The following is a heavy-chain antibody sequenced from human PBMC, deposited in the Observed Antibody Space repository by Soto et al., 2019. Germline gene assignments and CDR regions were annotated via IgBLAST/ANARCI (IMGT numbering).Heavy chain of an antibody. CDR3: AANSLGGGSQGDV. CDR1: GDTFSSYS. V-gene: IGHV1-69*01. D-gene: IGHD3-10*01. Sequence: QVRLVQSGAEANKPGSSVKVSCKASGDTFSSYSISWVRQAPGQGLEWMGGIVPIFGTTVYAPRMQGRVTITADGPTSTSYMELSGLRFEDTAIYYCAANSLGGGSQGDVWGQGTTVTVSS. J-gene: IGHJ6*02. CDR2: IVPIFGTT.